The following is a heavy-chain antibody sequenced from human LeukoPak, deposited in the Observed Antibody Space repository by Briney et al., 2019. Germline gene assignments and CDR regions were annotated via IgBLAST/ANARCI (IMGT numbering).Heavy chain of an antibody. J-gene: IGHJ4*02. CDR3: AKSIVTMIVVPPVGY. D-gene: IGHD3-22*01. Sequence: GGSLRLSCAASGFTLSSYAMSCVRQAPGKGLEWVSAISGSGGSTYYADSVKGRFTISRDNSKNTLYLQMNSLRAEDTAVYYCAKSIVTMIVVPPVGYWGQGTLVTVSS. CDR1: GFTLSSYA. V-gene: IGHV3-23*01. CDR2: ISGSGGST.